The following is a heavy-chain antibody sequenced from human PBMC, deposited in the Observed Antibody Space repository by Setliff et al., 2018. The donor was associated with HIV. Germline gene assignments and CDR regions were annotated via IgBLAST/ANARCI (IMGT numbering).Heavy chain of an antibody. CDR2: IYASGST. V-gene: IGHV4-59*08. CDR3: ARHVYSSGWGYVYHLDS. CDR1: GGSISNYY. Sequence: PSETLSLTCTVSGGSISNYYWSWIRQPPGKGLEWIGYIYASGSTNYSPSLKSRVTISVDTSKNQFSLKLKSATAADTAVYFCARHVYSSGWGYVYHLDSWGQGTLVTSPQ. D-gene: IGHD6-19*01. J-gene: IGHJ4*02.